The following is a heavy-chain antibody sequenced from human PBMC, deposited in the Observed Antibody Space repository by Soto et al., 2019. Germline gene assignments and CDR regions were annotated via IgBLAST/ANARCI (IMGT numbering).Heavy chain of an antibody. V-gene: IGHV1-69*01. Sequence: QVQLVQSGAEVKKPGSSVKVSCKASGGIFSRIAISWVRQAPGQGLEWMGGIIAVSGKTNYAQRFQGRVTITAEESTNTVHMELSSLRSEDMAVYYCARPYSGSYHGDNWFDLWGQGTLVTVSS. CDR1: GGIFSRIA. D-gene: IGHD1-26*01. J-gene: IGHJ5*01. CDR3: ARPYSGSYHGDNWFDL. CDR2: IIAVSGKT.